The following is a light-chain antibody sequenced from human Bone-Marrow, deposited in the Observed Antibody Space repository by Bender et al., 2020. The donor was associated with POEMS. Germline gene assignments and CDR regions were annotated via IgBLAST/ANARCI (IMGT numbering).Light chain of an antibody. CDR1: ALPMQY. V-gene: IGLV3-25*03. Sequence: SYDLTQPPSVSVSPGQTARITCSGNALPMQYGYWYQHKAGQAPLMVIYKNKERPSGISERFSGASSGTTVTLIVSGVQAEDEADYYCCSYAGYSTYLFGSGTKVTVL. CDR2: KNK. J-gene: IGLJ1*01. CDR3: CSYAGYSTYL.